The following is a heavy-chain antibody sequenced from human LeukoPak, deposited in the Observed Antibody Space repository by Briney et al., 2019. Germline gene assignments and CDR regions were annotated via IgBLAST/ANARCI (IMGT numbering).Heavy chain of an antibody. Sequence: SETLSLTCAVYGGSFSGYYWSWIRQPPGKGLEWIGEINHSGSTNYNPSFKSRVTISVDTSKNQFSLKLSSVTAADTAVYYCARVQFRAAPRAGYYYYYMDVWGKGTTVTVSS. CDR1: GGSFSGYY. CDR2: INHSGST. V-gene: IGHV4-34*01. J-gene: IGHJ6*03. D-gene: IGHD6-19*01. CDR3: ARVQFRAAPRAGYYYYYMDV.